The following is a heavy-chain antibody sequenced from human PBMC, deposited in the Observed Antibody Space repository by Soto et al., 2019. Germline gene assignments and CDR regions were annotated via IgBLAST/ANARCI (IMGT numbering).Heavy chain of an antibody. D-gene: IGHD6-13*01. V-gene: IGHV1-69*01. CDR2: IIPIFGTA. J-gene: IGHJ4*02. CDR3: ASTPGYSSSFPKFDY. CDR1: GGTFSSYA. Sequence: QVQLVQSGAEVKKPGSSVKVSCKASGGTFSSYAISWVRQAPGQGLEWMGGIIPIFGTANYAQKFQGRVTITADESTSTAYMERRSLRSEDTAVYYCASTPGYSSSFPKFDYWCQGTLVTVSS.